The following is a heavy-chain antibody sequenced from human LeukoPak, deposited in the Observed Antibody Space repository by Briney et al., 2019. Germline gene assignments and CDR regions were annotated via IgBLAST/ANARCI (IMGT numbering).Heavy chain of an antibody. CDR3: ARDSRGDSSGYYYDAFDI. CDR1: GYTLTELS. D-gene: IGHD3-22*01. CDR2: IIPIFGTA. J-gene: IGHJ3*02. V-gene: IGHV1-69*13. Sequence: GASVKVSCKVSGYTLTELSMHWVRQAPGQGLEWMGGIIPIFGTANYAQKFQGRVTITAHESTSTAYMELSSLRSEDTAVYYCARDSRGDSSGYYYDAFDIWGQGTMVTVSS.